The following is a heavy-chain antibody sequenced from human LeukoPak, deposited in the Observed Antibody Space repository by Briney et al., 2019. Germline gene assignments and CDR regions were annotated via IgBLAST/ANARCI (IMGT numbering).Heavy chain of an antibody. J-gene: IGHJ4*02. CDR2: ISWNSVNI. CDR3: VKDRGLRNQWLQVTYDS. V-gene: IGHV3-9*01. D-gene: IGHD5-24*01. CDR1: GFTFDDYA. Sequence: GRSLRLSCAASGFTFDDYAMHWVRQVPGKGLEWVSGISWNSVNIGHEDSVKGRFTISRDNAKNSLHLQMNSLRPEDTALYYCVKDRGLRNQWLQVTYDSWGQGTLVTVSS.